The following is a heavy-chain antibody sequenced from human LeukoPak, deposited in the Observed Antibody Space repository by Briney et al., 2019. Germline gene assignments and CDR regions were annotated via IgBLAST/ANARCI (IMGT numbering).Heavy chain of an antibody. CDR3: ARDDGPYGTQGAGY. Sequence: PSQTLSLTCTVSGGSISSSSYYWGWIRQHPGKGLEWIGYIYYSGSTYYNPSLKSRVTISVDTSKNQFSLKLSSVTAADTAVYYCARDDGPYGTQGAGYWGQETLVTVSS. CDR2: IYYSGST. CDR1: GGSISSSSYY. D-gene: IGHD3-10*01. J-gene: IGHJ4*02. V-gene: IGHV4-31*03.